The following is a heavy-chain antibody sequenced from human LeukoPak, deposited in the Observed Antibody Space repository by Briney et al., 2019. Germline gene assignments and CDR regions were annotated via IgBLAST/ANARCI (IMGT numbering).Heavy chain of an antibody. J-gene: IGHJ5*02. CDR1: GGTFSSYA. CDR3: AREAAVAGTFRFDP. CDR2: IIPIFGTA. Sequence: SVKVSCKASGGTFSSYAISWVRQAPGQGLEWMGGIIPIFGTANYAQKFQGRVTITADESASTAYMELSSLRSEDTAVYYCAREAAVAGTFRFDPWGQGTLVTVSS. V-gene: IGHV1-69*13. D-gene: IGHD6-19*01.